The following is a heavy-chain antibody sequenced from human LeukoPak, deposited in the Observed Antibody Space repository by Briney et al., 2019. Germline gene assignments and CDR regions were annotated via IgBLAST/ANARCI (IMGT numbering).Heavy chain of an antibody. CDR2: ISSSSSTI. J-gene: IGHJ4*02. Sequence: GGSLRLSCVASGFTFSSYSMNWVRQAPGKGLEWVSYISSSSSTIYYADSVKGRFTISRDNAKISLYLQMNSLRAEDTAVYYCARDSGYYYDSSGDWGQGTLVTVSS. CDR3: ARDSGYYYDSSGD. V-gene: IGHV3-48*01. D-gene: IGHD3-22*01. CDR1: GFTFSSYS.